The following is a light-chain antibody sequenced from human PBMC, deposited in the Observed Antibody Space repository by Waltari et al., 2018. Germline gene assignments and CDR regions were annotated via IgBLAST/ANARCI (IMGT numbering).Light chain of an antibody. CDR2: YDR. V-gene: IGLV3-21*04. J-gene: IGLJ1*01. CDR3: HVWHPHVDPGV. CDR1: NIGTYS. Sequence: SYVVTQPPSVSVAPGETATITCGGDNIGTYSVHWYQQKAGQAPVLVIFYDRDRPSGIPDRFSGSNSGNTATLTIIRVEAGDEARYYCHVWHPHVDPGVFGTGTEVTVL.